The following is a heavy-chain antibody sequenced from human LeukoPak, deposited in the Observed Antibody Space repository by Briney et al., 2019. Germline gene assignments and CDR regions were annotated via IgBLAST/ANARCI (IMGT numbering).Heavy chain of an antibody. CDR2: IIPLFVTA. D-gene: IGHD2-15*01. V-gene: IGHV1-69*01. Sequence: SSVKVSCKASGGTFSTYAISWVRQAPGQGLEWMGGIIPLFVTANYAQKFQGRVTITADESTSTAYMELSSLRSDDTALYYCARGRQGYCGGGRCYICQFWGQGTLVTVSS. CDR3: ARGRQGYCGGGRCYICQF. J-gene: IGHJ4*02. CDR1: GGTFSTYA.